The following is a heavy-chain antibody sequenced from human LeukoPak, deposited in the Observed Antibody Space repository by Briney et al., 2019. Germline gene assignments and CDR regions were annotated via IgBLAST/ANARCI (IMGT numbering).Heavy chain of an antibody. Sequence: GGSLRFSGEASGFTFSGFRLGGFRQPPGRGLEWVVNINQDGSEIYYVDSVKGRFTVSTDNAKNSLYLQMTSLRAEDTAVYYCASSWGSAIDFWGQGTLVTVSS. CDR3: ASSWGSAIDF. CDR2: INQDGSEI. D-gene: IGHD3-16*01. CDR1: GFTFSGFR. V-gene: IGHV3-7*01. J-gene: IGHJ4*02.